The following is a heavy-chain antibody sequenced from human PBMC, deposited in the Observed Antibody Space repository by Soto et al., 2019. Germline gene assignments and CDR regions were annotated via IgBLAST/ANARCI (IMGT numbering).Heavy chain of an antibody. CDR3: ARVSASICGGGNCYRRESYFDS. V-gene: IGHV1-69*01. D-gene: IGHD2-21*01. Sequence: QVQLVQSGAEVKKPGSSLKVSCKTSGVTFSTSGISWVRQGPGQGLEWMGGIIPLFGTPQYARKFQGRVSLTADDSGTTRYLEWGGLSADDTAIYYCARVSASICGGGNCYRRESYFDSWGQGSQVVVSS. CDR1: GVTFSTSG. CDR2: IIPLFGTP. J-gene: IGHJ4*03.